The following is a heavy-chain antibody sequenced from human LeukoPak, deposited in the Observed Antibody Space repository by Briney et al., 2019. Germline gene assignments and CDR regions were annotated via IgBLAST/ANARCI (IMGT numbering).Heavy chain of an antibody. CDR3: ARVRSSGWYGNKYYFDY. Sequence: SVKVSCKASGGTFSSYAISWVRQAPGQGLEWMGGIIPIFGTANYAQKFQGRVTITTDESTSTAYMGLSSLRSEDTAVYYCARVRSSGWYGNKYYFDYWGQGTLVTVSS. D-gene: IGHD6-19*01. J-gene: IGHJ4*02. CDR2: IIPIFGTA. CDR1: GGTFSSYA. V-gene: IGHV1-69*05.